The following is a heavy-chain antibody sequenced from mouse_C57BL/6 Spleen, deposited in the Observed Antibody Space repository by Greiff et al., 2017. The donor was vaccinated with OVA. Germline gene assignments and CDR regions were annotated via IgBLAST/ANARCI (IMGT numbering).Heavy chain of an antibody. Sequence: VKVVESGAELVKPGASVKISCKASGYAFSSYWMNWVKQRPGKGLERIGKIYPGDGATNYKGKFKGKATQTADKSSSTAYMQLSSRTSEDSAVYFCARPFYYGSSYHWYFDVWGTGTTVTVSS. CDR3: ARPFYYGSSYHWYFDV. CDR1: GYAFSSYW. D-gene: IGHD1-1*01. CDR2: IYPGDGAT. J-gene: IGHJ1*03. V-gene: IGHV1-80*01.